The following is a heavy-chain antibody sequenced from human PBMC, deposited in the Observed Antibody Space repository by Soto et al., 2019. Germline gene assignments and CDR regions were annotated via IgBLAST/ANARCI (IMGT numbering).Heavy chain of an antibody. CDR2: IKSKTDGGTT. CDR1: GFTFSNAW. D-gene: IGHD3-3*01. J-gene: IGHJ6*04. Sequence: GGSLRLSCAASGFTFSNAWMNWVRQAPGKGLEWVGRIKSKTDGGTTDYAAPVKGRFTTSRDDSKNTLYLQMNSLKTEDTAVYYCARDDLLRFSGVWGKGTTVTVSS. V-gene: IGHV3-15*07. CDR3: ARDDLLRFSGV.